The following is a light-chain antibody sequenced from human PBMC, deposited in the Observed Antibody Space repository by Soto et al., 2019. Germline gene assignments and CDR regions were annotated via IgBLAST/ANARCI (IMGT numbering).Light chain of an antibody. CDR3: QQYYTYPYT. V-gene: IGKV1-5*03. CDR1: QDIDHW. J-gene: IGKJ2*01. CDR2: KAS. Sequence: DIQMTQSPSALSASVGDRVTITCRASQDIDHWLAWYQQKPGKAPKVLVYKASILEDGVPSRFSGSESGTEFTLTTSSLQPDDFAAYYCQQYYTYPYTFGQGTKLDMK.